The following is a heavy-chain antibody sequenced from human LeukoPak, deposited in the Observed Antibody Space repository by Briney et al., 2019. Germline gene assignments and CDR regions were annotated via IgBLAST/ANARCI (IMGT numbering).Heavy chain of an antibody. V-gene: IGHV3-21*01. CDR2: ISSNSSYI. D-gene: IGHD3-9*01. CDR3: ARGPRYFDWLLSYYYMDV. Sequence: GGSLRLSCAASGFTFSSYSMNWVRQAPGKGLEWVSSISSNSSYIYYADSVKGRFTISRDNAKNSLYLQMNSLRAEDTAVYYCARGPRYFDWLLSYYYMDVWGKGTTVTVSS. J-gene: IGHJ6*03. CDR1: GFTFSSYS.